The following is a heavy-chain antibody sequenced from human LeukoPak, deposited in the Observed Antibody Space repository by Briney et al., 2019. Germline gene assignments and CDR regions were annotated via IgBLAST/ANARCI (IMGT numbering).Heavy chain of an antibody. CDR3: ARNAGTSDWDWFDP. Sequence: PSETLSLTCAVSGYSISSSNWWGWIRQPPGKGLEWIGYIYYSGSTNYNPSLKSRVTMSVDTSKNQFSLKLSFVTALDTAGYYCARNAGTSDWDWFDPWGQGTLVTVSS. CDR1: GYSISSSNW. J-gene: IGHJ5*02. V-gene: IGHV4-28*06. D-gene: IGHD1-14*01. CDR2: IYYSGST.